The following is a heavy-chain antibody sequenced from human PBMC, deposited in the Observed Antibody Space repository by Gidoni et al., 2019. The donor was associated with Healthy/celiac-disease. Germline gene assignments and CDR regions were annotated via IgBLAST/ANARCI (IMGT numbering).Heavy chain of an antibody. D-gene: IGHD4-17*01. V-gene: IGHV3-30*01. CDR1: GSTLCSYA. CDR2: ISYDGSNK. Sequence: QVQLVESGGGVVQPGRPLRLSCAASGSTLCSYAMHWVRQAPGKGLGWVAVISYDGSNKYYADSVKGRFTISRDNSKNTLYLQMNSLRAEDTAVYYCARGHDYGDYEVPFDYWGQGTLVTVSS. J-gene: IGHJ4*01. CDR3: ARGHDYGDYEVPFDY.